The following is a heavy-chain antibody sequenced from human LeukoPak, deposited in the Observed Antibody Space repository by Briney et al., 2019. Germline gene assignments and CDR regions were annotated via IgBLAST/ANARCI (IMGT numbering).Heavy chain of an antibody. CDR1: GDTFSSYA. Sequence: SVKVSCKASGDTFSSYAISWVRQAPGQGLEWMGRIIPIFGIANYAQKFQGRVTITADKSTSTAYMELSSLRSEDTAVYYCARAPSRDSSGPYGMDVWGQGTTVTVSS. J-gene: IGHJ6*02. CDR3: ARAPSRDSSGPYGMDV. V-gene: IGHV1-69*04. CDR2: IIPIFGIA. D-gene: IGHD3-22*01.